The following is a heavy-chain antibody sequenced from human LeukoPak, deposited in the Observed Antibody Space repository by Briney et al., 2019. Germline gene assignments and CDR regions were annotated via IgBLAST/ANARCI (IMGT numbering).Heavy chain of an antibody. CDR3: VRVPYYYDSSGSFFAGFDY. Sequence: GGSLRLSCAASGFTFSDYYMSWIRQAPGKGLEWVSYISSSGSTIYYADSVKGRFTISRDNAKNSLYLQMNSLRAEDTAVYYCVRVPYYYDSSGSFFAGFDYWGQGTLVTVSS. J-gene: IGHJ4*02. CDR2: ISSSGSTI. V-gene: IGHV3-11*01. CDR1: GFTFSDYY. D-gene: IGHD3-22*01.